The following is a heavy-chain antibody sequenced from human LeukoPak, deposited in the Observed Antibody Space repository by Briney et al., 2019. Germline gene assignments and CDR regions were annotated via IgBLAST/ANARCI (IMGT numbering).Heavy chain of an antibody. V-gene: IGHV3-7*01. D-gene: IGHD3-22*01. CDR3: ARGDYYDISGYFNDAFDI. J-gene: IGHJ3*02. Sequence: GGSLRLSCAVSGFTFSRYWMSWVRQAPGKGLEWLANIKPDGSEKYYVDSVKGRFTISRDDAKNSLYLQMNSLRAEDTAVYFCARGDYYDISGYFNDAFDIWGQGTMVTVSS. CDR2: IKPDGSEK. CDR1: GFTFSRYW.